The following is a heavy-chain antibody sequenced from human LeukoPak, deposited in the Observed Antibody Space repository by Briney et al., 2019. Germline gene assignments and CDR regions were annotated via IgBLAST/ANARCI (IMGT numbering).Heavy chain of an antibody. J-gene: IGHJ3*02. CDR2: INHSGST. D-gene: IGHD3-22*01. CDR1: GGSFSGYY. CDR3: ARAYYYDSSGYREHDAFDI. V-gene: IGHV4-34*01. Sequence: SETLSLTCAVYGGSFSGYYWSWIRQPPGKGLEWIGEINHSGSTSYNPSLKSRVTISVDTSKNQFSPKLSSVTAADTAVYYCARAYYYDSSGYREHDAFDIWGQGTMVTVSS.